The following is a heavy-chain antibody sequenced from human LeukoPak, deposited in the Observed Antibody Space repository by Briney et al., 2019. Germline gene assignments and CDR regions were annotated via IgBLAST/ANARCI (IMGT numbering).Heavy chain of an antibody. CDR3: ASIWGSYYYYMDV. CDR1: GFTFSSYS. J-gene: IGHJ6*03. Sequence: GGSLRLSCAASGFTFSSYSMNWVRQAPGKGLEWVSSISSGSSYIYYADSVKGRFTISRDNAKNSLYLQMNSLRAEDTAVYYCASIWGSYYYYMDVWGKGTTVTISS. CDR2: ISSGSSYI. D-gene: IGHD7-27*01. V-gene: IGHV3-21*01.